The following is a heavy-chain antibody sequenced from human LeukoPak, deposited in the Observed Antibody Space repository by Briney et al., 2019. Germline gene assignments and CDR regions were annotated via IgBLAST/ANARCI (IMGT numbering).Heavy chain of an antibody. CDR2: INPNSGGT. J-gene: IGHJ3*02. Sequence: GASVKVSCKASGYAFTGYYIHWVRQAPGQGLEWMGWINPNSGGTNYAQKFQGRVTMTRDTSISTAYMELSRLRSDDTAVYYCARSDYDILTGYSNDAFDIWGQGTMVTVSS. CDR1: GYAFTGYY. CDR3: ARSDYDILTGYSNDAFDI. D-gene: IGHD3-9*01. V-gene: IGHV1-2*02.